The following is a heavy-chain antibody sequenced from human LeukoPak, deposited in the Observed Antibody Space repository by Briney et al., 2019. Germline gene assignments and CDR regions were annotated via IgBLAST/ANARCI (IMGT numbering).Heavy chain of an antibody. J-gene: IGHJ6*02. CDR3: SRTSYYYDSSGYSGPYYYYGMDV. CDR1: GGTFSSYA. CDR2: IIPIFGTA. Sequence: GASVKVSCKASGGTFSSYAISWVRQAPGQGLEWMGGIIPIFGTANYAQKFQGRVTITADESTSTAYMELSSLRSEDTAVYYCSRTSYYYDSSGYSGPYYYYGMDVWGQGTTVTVSS. D-gene: IGHD3-22*01. V-gene: IGHV1-69*13.